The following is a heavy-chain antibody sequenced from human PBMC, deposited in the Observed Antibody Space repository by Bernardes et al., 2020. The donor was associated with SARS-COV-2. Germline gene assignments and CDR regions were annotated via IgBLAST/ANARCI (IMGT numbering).Heavy chain of an antibody. Sequence: SETLSLTRTVSGGSISSSSYYWGWIRQPPGKGLDWIGNIYYSGSTYYNPSLKSRVTMSIDTSKNQFSLKLSSVTAADTAVYYCARGWLGRISYGSGSYFSLDYWGQGTLVTVSS. V-gene: IGHV4-39*01. CDR1: GGSISSSSYY. CDR2: IYYSGST. CDR3: ARGWLGRISYGSGSYFSLDY. D-gene: IGHD3-10*01. J-gene: IGHJ4*02.